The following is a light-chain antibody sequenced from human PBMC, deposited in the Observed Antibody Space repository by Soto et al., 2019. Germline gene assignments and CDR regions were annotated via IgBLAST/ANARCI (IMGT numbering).Light chain of an antibody. CDR2: GAS. CDR1: QSVSNNY. J-gene: IGKJ1*01. V-gene: IGKV3-20*01. Sequence: ELVLTQSPGTLSLSRGERSTLSCRASQSVSNNYLAWYQQKPGQAPRLLIYGASNRATGIQDRFSGSGSGTEFTLTISRLEPEDFAVYYCKQYGSSGTCGQGTKVDIK. CDR3: KQYGSSGT.